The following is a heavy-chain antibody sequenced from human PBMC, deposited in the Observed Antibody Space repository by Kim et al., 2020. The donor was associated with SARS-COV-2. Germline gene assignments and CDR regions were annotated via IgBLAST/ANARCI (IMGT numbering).Heavy chain of an antibody. D-gene: IGHD2-15*01. CDR3: ARRFGRSGQYYFDY. CDR1: GYSFTSYW. J-gene: IGHJ4*02. Sequence: GESLKISCKGSGYSFTSYWISWVRQMPGKGLEWMGRIDPSDSYTNYSPSFQGHVTISDDKSISTADLQWSSLKASDTARYYCARRFGRSGQYYFDYWGQGTLVTVSS. CDR2: IDPSDSYT. V-gene: IGHV5-10-1*01.